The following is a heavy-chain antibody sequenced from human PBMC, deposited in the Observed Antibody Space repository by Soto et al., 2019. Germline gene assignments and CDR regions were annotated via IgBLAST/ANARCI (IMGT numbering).Heavy chain of an antibody. CDR1: GFTFSNVW. J-gene: IGHJ4*02. V-gene: IGHV3-15*01. Sequence: PWGSLRFSCVSSGFTFSNVWMGWVGQAPGKGLEWVGRVKSKSEGATTDYAAPVKGRFTVSRYDSQNTLSLQMDSLKIEDTAVHFCTTAAGGMWGADYWGQGTPFTVSS. CDR2: VKSKSEGATT. D-gene: IGHD1-26*01. CDR3: TTAAGGMWGADY.